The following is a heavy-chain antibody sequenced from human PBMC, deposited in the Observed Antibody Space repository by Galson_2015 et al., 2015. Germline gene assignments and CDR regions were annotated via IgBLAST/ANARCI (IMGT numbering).Heavy chain of an antibody. D-gene: IGHD4-17*01. Sequence: QSGAEVKKPGESLKISCKGSGYSFTSYWIGWVRQMPGKGLEWMGIIYPGDSDTRYSPSFQGQVTISADKSISTAYLQWSSLKASDTAMYYCARRGTTVTDDYYYYYMDVWGKGTTVTVSS. J-gene: IGHJ6*03. CDR3: ARRGTTVTDDYYYYYMDV. CDR1: GYSFTSYW. V-gene: IGHV5-51*01. CDR2: IYPGDSDT.